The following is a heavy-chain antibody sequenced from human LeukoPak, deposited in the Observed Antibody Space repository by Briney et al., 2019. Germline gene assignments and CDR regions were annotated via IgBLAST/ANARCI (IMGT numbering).Heavy chain of an antibody. J-gene: IGHJ2*01. Sequence: RPSQTLSLTCTVSGGSISSGGYYWSWIRQHPWKGLEWIGYIYYSGSTYYNPSRKSRVTISVDASKNQFSLKLSSVTAADTAVYYCARDMAVAGPGYFDLWGRGTLVTVS. CDR1: GGSISSGGYY. CDR2: IYYSGST. CDR3: ARDMAVAGPGYFDL. V-gene: IGHV4-31*03. D-gene: IGHD6-19*01.